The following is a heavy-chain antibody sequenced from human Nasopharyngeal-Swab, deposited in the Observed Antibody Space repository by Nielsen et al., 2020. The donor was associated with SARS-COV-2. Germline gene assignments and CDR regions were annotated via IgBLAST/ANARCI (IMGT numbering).Heavy chain of an antibody. J-gene: IGHJ4*02. D-gene: IGHD3-10*01. Sequence: ASVKVSCKASGYTFTSYYMHWVRQAPGKGLEWIGGFDPEDGETIYAQKFRGRVTMTEDTSTDTAYMELSSLRSEDTAVYYCATDRRVTLSHYFDYWGQGTLVTVSS. V-gene: IGHV1-24*01. CDR1: GYTFTSYY. CDR2: FDPEDGET. CDR3: ATDRRVTLSHYFDY.